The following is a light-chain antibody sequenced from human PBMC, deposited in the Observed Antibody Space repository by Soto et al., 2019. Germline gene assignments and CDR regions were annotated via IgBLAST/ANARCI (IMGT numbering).Light chain of an antibody. CDR2: LNSDGSH. CDR3: QTWGAGSQVV. V-gene: IGLV4-69*01. CDR1: SGHSTYA. J-gene: IGLJ2*01. Sequence: QSVLTQSPSASASLGTSVKLTCTLSSGHSTYAIAWHQQQPEKGPRYLMKLNSDGSHSRGDGIPDRFSGSSSGAERYLTISSLQSDDEADYYCQTWGAGSQVVFGGGTKVTVL.